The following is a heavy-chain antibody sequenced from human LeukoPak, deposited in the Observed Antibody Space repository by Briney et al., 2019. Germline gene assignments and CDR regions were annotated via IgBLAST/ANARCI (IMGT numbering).Heavy chain of an antibody. J-gene: IGHJ6*03. V-gene: IGHV4-38-2*01. CDR1: DYSISSGYH. CDR2: NSRSGST. Sequence: SETLSLTCAVSDYSISSGYHWGWIRQPPEKGLELIGSNSRSGSTYYSPSLKGRVTMSVDSSKNEFSLNLSSVTAADTAVYYCARGYIGNSGRYYYYYMDVWGKGTTVTVSS. D-gene: IGHD1-26*01. CDR3: ARGYIGNSGRYYYYYMDV.